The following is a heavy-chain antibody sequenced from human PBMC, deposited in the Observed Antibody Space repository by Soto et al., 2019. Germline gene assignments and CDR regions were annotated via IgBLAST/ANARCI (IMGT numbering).Heavy chain of an antibody. V-gene: IGHV1-18*01. CDR3: ARAPQLVNYYYGMDV. D-gene: IGHD1-1*01. CDR2: ISPYNANT. Sequence: ASVKVACKAAGYTFSSYNSTWVRQAPGQGLEWMGWISPYNANTHYAQNFQGRVTMTTDTSTSTVQMELRSLRSDDTAVYYCARAPQLVNYYYGMDVWGQGTTVTISS. CDR1: GYTFSSYN. J-gene: IGHJ6*02.